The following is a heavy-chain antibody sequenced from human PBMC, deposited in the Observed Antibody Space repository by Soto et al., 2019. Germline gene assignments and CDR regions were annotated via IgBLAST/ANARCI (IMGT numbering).Heavy chain of an antibody. V-gene: IGHV1-58*01. CDR2: IVVGSGNT. Sequence: SVKVSCKASGFTFTSSAVQWVRQARGQRLEWIGWIVVGSGNTNYAQKFQERVTITRDMSTSTAYMELRSLRSEDTAVYYCAADARAARNYYYYGMDVWGQGTTVTVYS. CDR3: AADARAARNYYYYGMDV. D-gene: IGHD2-15*01. J-gene: IGHJ6*02. CDR1: GFTFTSSA.